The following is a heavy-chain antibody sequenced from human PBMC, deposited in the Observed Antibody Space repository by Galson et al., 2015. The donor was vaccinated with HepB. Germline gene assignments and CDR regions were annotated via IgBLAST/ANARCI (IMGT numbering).Heavy chain of an antibody. D-gene: IGHD5-24*01. J-gene: IGHJ3*02. Sequence: SLRLSCAVSGFTFSRYGMSWVRQAPGKGLEWVSGTSGSGGRTYYADSVKGRFTVSRDKSKNTLYLQMNSLRADDTAVYYCAIAYEMDTLFLGYDAFDIRGQGTMVTVSS. CDR2: TSGSGGRT. V-gene: IGHV3-23*01. CDR3: AIAYEMDTLFLGYDAFDI. CDR1: GFTFSRYG.